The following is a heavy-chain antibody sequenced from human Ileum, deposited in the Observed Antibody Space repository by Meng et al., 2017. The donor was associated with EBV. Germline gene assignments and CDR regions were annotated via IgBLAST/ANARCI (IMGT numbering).Heavy chain of an antibody. Sequence: QGQLGRSGSEWKKPGDSVKVSCQAAGYTFTSSSMNWVRHAPGQGLEWMGWININTGNPTYAQGFTGRFVFSLDTSVSTAYLQIDSLKAEDTAVYYCARDKIAVAGITGDYWGQGTLVTVSS. J-gene: IGHJ4*02. D-gene: IGHD6-19*01. CDR2: ININTGNP. CDR1: GYTFTSSS. V-gene: IGHV7-4-1*01. CDR3: ARDKIAVAGITGDY.